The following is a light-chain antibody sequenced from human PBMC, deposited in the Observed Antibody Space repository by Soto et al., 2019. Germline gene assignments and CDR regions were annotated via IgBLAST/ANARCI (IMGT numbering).Light chain of an antibody. V-gene: IGLV2-8*01. CDR1: SSDVGGYDY. Sequence: QSALTQPPSASGSPGQSVTISCTGTSSDVGGYDYVSWYQQHPGKVPKLMIYEVSKRPSGVPDRFSGSKSGNTASLTVSGLQAEDEADYYCSSYAGSNIYGFGTGTKVTV. CDR2: EVS. J-gene: IGLJ1*01. CDR3: SSYAGSNIYG.